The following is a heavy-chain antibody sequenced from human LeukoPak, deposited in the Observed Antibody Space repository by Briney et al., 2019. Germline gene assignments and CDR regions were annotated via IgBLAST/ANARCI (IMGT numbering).Heavy chain of an antibody. CDR3: AKDLSRYYFDY. CDR2: IRYDGSNK. J-gene: IGHJ4*02. D-gene: IGHD2/OR15-2a*01. CDR1: GFTFSSYG. Sequence: GGSLRLSCAASGFTFSSYGMHWVRQAPGKGLEWVAFIRYDGSNKYYADSVKGRFTISRDNSKNTLYLQMNSLRAEDTAVYYCAKDLSRYYFDYWGQGTLVTVSS. V-gene: IGHV3-30*02.